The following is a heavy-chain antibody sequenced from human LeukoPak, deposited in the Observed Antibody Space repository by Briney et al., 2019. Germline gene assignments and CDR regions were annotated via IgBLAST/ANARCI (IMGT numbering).Heavy chain of an antibody. J-gene: IGHJ6*02. Sequence: PSETLSLTCAVYGGSFSGYYWSWIRQPPGKGLEWIGEINHSGTTNYNPSLKSRVTISVDTPKNQFSLKLSSVTAADTAVYYCARRLPDYADYAWAPPHYYGMDVWGQGTTVTVSS. CDR2: INHSGTT. CDR1: GGSFSGYY. V-gene: IGHV4-34*01. D-gene: IGHD4-17*01. CDR3: ARRLPDYADYAWAPPHYYGMDV.